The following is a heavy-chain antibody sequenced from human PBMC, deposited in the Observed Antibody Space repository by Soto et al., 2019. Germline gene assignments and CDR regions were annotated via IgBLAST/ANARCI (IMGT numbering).Heavy chain of an antibody. D-gene: IGHD3-22*01. J-gene: IGHJ3*02. V-gene: IGHV3-23*01. CDR2: ISGSGSST. CDR1: GFTFSSYA. CDR3: AKALSDGDSSGYYAFDI. Sequence: GGSLRLSCAASGFTFSSYAMSWVRQAPGKGLEWVSAISGSGSSTYYADSVKGRFTISRDNSKNTLYLQMNSLRAEDKAVYYCAKALSDGDSSGYYAFDIWGQGTMVTVSS.